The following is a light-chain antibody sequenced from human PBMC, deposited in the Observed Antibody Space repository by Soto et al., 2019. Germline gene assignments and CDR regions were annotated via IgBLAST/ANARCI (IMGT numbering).Light chain of an antibody. V-gene: IGLV2-14*01. J-gene: IGLJ1*01. CDR1: SSDVGGYKF. CDR2: EVS. CDR3: SSYTNINTRACV. Sequence: QSALTQPASVSGSPGQSITISCTGTSSDVGGYKFVSWYQHHPGKAPKLMIYEVSNRPSGVSNRFSGSKSDNTASLTISGLQAEDEADYYCSSYTNINTRACVFGTGTKLTVL.